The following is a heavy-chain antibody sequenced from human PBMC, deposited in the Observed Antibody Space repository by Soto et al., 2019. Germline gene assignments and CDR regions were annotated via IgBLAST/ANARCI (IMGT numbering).Heavy chain of an antibody. J-gene: IGHJ6*02. Sequence: QVQLVQSGSELKKPGASVKVSCKASGYTFTSYAMNWVRQAPGQGLEWMGWINTNTGNPTYAQGFTGRFVFSLDTSVSTAYLQICSLKAEDTAVYYCARDRGYSGGLYSPWGYYYDGMDVWGQGTTVTVSS. CDR1: GYTFTSYA. V-gene: IGHV7-4-1*01. D-gene: IGHD6-19*01. CDR3: ARDRGYSGGLYSPWGYYYDGMDV. CDR2: INTNTGNP.